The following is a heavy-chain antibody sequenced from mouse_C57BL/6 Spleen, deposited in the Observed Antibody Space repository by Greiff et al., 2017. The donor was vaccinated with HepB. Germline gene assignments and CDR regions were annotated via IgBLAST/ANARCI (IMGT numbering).Heavy chain of an antibody. J-gene: IGHJ4*01. CDR3: ARSGDGYIYAMDY. V-gene: IGHV1-22*01. CDR2: INPNNGGT. D-gene: IGHD2-3*01. CDR1: GYTFTDYN. Sequence: EVQLQQSGPELVKPGASVKMSCKASGYTFTDYNMHWVKQSHGKSLEWIGYINPNNGGTSYNQKFKGKATLTVNKSSSTAYMELRSLTSEDSAVYDCARSGDGYIYAMDYWGQGTSVTVSS.